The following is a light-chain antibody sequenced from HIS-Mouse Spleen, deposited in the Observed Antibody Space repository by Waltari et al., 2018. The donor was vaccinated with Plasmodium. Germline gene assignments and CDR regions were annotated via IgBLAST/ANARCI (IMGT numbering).Light chain of an antibody. V-gene: IGLV2-23*01. CDR2: EGS. CDR3: CSYAGSSTNWV. J-gene: IGLJ3*02. CDR1: SSDVGSYNL. Sequence: QSALTQPASVSGSPGQSITISCPGTSSDVGSYNLVSWYQQHTGKAPKLMIYEGSKRPSGVSKRFSGSKSGNTASLTISGLQAEDEADYYCCSYAGSSTNWVFGGGTKLTVL.